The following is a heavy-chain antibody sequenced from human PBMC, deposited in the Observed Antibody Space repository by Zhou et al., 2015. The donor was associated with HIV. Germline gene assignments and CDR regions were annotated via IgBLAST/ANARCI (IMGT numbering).Heavy chain of an antibody. CDR3: ARSITIFGVVTRENWFDP. CDR1: GGTFSSYA. J-gene: IGHJ5*02. CDR2: IIPIFGTA. D-gene: IGHD3-3*01. V-gene: IGHV1-69*01. Sequence: QVQLVQSGAEVKKPGSSVKVSCKASGGTFSSYAISWVRQAPGQGLEWMGGIIPIFGTANYAQKFQGRVTITADESTSTAYMELSSLRSEDTAVYYCARSITIFGVVTRENWFDPWGQGTLVTVSS.